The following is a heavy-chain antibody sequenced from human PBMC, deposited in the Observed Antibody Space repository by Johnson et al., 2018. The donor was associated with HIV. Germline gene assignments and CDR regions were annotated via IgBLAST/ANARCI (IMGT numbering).Heavy chain of an antibody. Sequence: VQLVESGGGLVKPGGSLRLSCAASGFTFSDYYMSWVRQAPGKGLEWVANIKQDGSEKYYVDSVKGRFTISRDNAKNSLYLQRNSLRAEDTAVYYCAKDGPFGSGIDASDIWGQGTMVTVSS. CDR2: IKQDGSEK. CDR3: AKDGPFGSGIDASDI. CDR1: GFTFSDYY. D-gene: IGHD3-16*01. J-gene: IGHJ3*02. V-gene: IGHV3-7*01.